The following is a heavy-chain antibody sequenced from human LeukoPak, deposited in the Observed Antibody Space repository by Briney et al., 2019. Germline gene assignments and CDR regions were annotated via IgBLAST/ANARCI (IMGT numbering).Heavy chain of an antibody. J-gene: IGHJ3*01. V-gene: IGHV1-2*02. Sequence: ASVKVSCKASGYTFTGYYMHWVRQAPGQGLEWKGWINPNSGGTNYEQKFQGRVTMTRDTSISTAYRELSRLRSEDTAVYYCGGVRYYCSSTSCQVYAFDYWGHGTMVTVSS. D-gene: IGHD2-2*01. CDR3: GGVRYYCSSTSCQVYAFDY. CDR1: GYTFTGYY. CDR2: INPNSGGT.